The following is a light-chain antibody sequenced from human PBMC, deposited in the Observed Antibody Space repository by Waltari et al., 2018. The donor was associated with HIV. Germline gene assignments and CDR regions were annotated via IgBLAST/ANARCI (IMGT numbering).Light chain of an antibody. CDR3: LLYMGSGVWV. CDR1: SVSVSTTHY. V-gene: IGLV8-61*01. J-gene: IGLJ3*02. CDR2: TTY. Sequence: QAVVTQEPSFSVPPGETVTLTCGLNSVSVSTTHYDSWYQPTPGQSPLTLTDTTYPRSAGVPDRYSGAMLGNRAALTITGAQADDESDYYCLLYMGSGVWVFGGGTKLTVL.